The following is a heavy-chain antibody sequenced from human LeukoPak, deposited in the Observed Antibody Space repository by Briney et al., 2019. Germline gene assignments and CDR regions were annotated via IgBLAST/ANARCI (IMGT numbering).Heavy chain of an antibody. J-gene: IGHJ4*02. CDR1: GFTFSSYW. CDR3: ARLGRVPAAIFDY. CDR2: ISGSGGST. V-gene: IGHV3-23*01. D-gene: IGHD2-2*01. Sequence: GGSLRLSCAASGFTFSSYWMSWVRQAPGKGLEWVSAISGSGGSTYYADSVKGRFTISRDNSKNTLYLQMNSLRAEDTAVYYCARLGRVPAAIFDYWGQGTLVTVSS.